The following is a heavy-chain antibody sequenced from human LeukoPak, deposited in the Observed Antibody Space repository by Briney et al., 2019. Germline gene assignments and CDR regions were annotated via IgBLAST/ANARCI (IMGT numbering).Heavy chain of an antibody. Sequence: GGSLRLSCAASGFTFAEYTMHWVRQAPGKGLEWVSLISWNGARIHYGDSVKGRFTISRDNCKNSLYLQMNSLRTEDAALYYCVKDLVAASENVRGWYPMDYWGQGTLVTVSS. CDR2: ISWNGARI. V-gene: IGHV3-43*01. CDR1: GFTFAEYT. D-gene: IGHD6-19*01. J-gene: IGHJ4*02. CDR3: VKDLVAASENVRGWYPMDY.